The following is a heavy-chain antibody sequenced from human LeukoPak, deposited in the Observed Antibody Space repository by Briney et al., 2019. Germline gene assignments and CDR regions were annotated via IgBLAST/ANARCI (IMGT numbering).Heavy chain of an antibody. D-gene: IGHD4-17*01. V-gene: IGHV3-21*01. CDR3: ARDSANDYGDYVPWAFDI. Sequence: GGSLRLSCAASGFTFSSYSMNWVRQAPGKGLEWVSSISSSSSYIYYADSVKGRFTISRDNAKNSLYLQMNSLRAEDTAVYYCARDSANDYGDYVPWAFDIWGQGTMVTVSS. J-gene: IGHJ3*02. CDR1: GFTFSSYS. CDR2: ISSSSSYI.